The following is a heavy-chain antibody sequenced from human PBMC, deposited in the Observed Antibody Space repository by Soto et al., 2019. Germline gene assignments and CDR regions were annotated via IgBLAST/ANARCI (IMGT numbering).Heavy chain of an antibody. CDR2: IWFEGSNE. Sequence: QLQLVESGGGVVQPGTSLRLSCEASGFTVSRYGMTWVRQAPGKGLEWVAIIWFEGSNEYYTDSMKGRFTISRDNSKNKLYLQMNSLRAEDTAVYYCVRETGTTNYYGMDVWGQGTTVIVSS. CDR1: GFTVSRYG. CDR3: VRETGTTNYYGMDV. D-gene: IGHD1-7*01. V-gene: IGHV3-33*01. J-gene: IGHJ6*02.